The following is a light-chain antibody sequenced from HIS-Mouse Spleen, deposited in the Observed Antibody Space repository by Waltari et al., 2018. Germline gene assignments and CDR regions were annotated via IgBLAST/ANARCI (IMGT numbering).Light chain of an antibody. V-gene: IGLV2-14*03. Sequence: QSALTQPASVSGSPGQSITISCTGTSSAVGCYNYVSWYQQHPGKAPKLMIYDVSNRPSGVSNRFSGSKSGNTASLTISGLQAEDEADYYCSSYTSSSPVVFGGGTKLTVL. CDR2: DVS. J-gene: IGLJ2*01. CDR1: SSAVGCYNY. CDR3: SSYTSSSPVV.